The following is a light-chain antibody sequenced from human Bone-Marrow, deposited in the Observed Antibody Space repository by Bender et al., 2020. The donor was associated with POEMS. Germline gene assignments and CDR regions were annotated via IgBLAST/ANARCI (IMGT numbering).Light chain of an antibody. Sequence: QSVLTQTPSVSAAPGQRVTISCSGSSSLIGVNYVSWYQYLPGTAPKVLIYDNNKRPSRIPDRFSGSNSGTSATLDITGLQTREEADYYCGTWDRRLIVWMFGGGTKLTIL. CDR3: GTWDRRLIVWM. J-gene: IGLJ3*02. CDR1: SSLIGVNY. CDR2: DNN. V-gene: IGLV1-51*01.